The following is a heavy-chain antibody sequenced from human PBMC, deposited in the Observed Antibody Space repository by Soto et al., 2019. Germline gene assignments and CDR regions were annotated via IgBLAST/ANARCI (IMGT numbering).Heavy chain of an antibody. J-gene: IGHJ6*02. D-gene: IGHD3-3*01. CDR2: IWYDGSNK. CDR3: ARDRDDFWSGYSMDV. CDR1: GFTFSSYG. V-gene: IGHV3-33*01. Sequence: QVQLVESGGGVVQPGRSLRLSCAASGFTFSSYGMHWVRQAPGKGLEWVAVIWYDGSNKYYADSVKGRFTISRDNSKNTLYLQMNSLRAEDTAVYYCARDRDDFWSGYSMDVWGQGTTVTVSS.